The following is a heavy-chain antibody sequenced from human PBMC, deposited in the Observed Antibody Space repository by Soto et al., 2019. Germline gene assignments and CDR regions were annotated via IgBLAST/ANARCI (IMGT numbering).Heavy chain of an antibody. V-gene: IGHV1-18*04. CDR3: ARGGVYAVDL. CDR2: ISTNNGNT. Sequence: QIQLVQSGGELRKPGASVKVSCKTSGYTFTSNSISWVRQAPGQGLEWMGWISTNNGNTELAQKFQDRVTLTTDTSTSTAYMELPSLRSDATAIYYCARGGVYAVDLWCQGTLVTVSS. J-gene: IGHJ5*02. CDR1: GYTFTSNS. D-gene: IGHD4-17*01.